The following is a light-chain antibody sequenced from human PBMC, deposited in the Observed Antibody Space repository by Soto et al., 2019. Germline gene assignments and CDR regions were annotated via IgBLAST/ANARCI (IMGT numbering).Light chain of an antibody. CDR1: QSVSSSY. CDR3: QQYGSSLWT. Sequence: EIVLTQSPGTLSLSPGEGATLSCRASQSVSSSYLAWYQQKPGQAPRLLIYSASSRATGIPDRFSGSGSKTDFTLTINRLEPEDFAVYYCQQYGSSLWTFGQGTKVEIK. CDR2: SAS. V-gene: IGKV3-20*01. J-gene: IGKJ1*01.